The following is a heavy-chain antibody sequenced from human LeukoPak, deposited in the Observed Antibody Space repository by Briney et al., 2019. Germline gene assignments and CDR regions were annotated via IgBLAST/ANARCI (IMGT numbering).Heavy chain of an antibody. Sequence: GGSLRLSCEASGLTFSNSWMHWVRQAPGKGLVWVSRINNEGTTISYADSVKGRFTISRDNAKNTLYLQMNSPRAEDTAVYYCARVSGLGMNEYYQHWGQGTLVTVAS. V-gene: IGHV3-74*01. CDR1: GLTFSNSW. CDR2: INNEGTTI. J-gene: IGHJ1*01. D-gene: IGHD3-10*01. CDR3: ARVSGLGMNEYYQH.